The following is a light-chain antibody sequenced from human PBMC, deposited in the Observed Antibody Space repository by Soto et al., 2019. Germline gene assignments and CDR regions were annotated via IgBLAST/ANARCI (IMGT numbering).Light chain of an antibody. CDR3: QQSHNWPRT. CDR1: QRVSTF. V-gene: IGKV3-11*01. Sequence: QSLSPGDSATLSCRASQRVSTFLAWYQQRPGQAPRLLISEASNRATGIPARFSGSGSGTDFTLTISSLEPEDFAVYYCQQSHNWPRTFGQGTKVDI. J-gene: IGKJ1*01. CDR2: EAS.